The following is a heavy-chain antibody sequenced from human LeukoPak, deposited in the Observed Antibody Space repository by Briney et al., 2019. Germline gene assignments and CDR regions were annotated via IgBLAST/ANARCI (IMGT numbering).Heavy chain of an antibody. Sequence: SGTLSLTCAVSGGSISSSNWWSWVRQPPGKGLEWIGEIYHSGSTNYNPSLKSRVTISVDKSKNQFSLKLSSVTAADTAVYYCARREGDYYGSGSYPALDYWGQGTLVTVSS. D-gene: IGHD3-10*01. CDR1: GGSISSSNW. CDR3: ARREGDYYGSGSYPALDY. V-gene: IGHV4-4*02. J-gene: IGHJ4*01. CDR2: IYHSGST.